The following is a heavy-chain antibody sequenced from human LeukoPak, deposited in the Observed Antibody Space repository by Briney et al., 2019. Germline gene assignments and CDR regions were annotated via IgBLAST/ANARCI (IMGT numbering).Heavy chain of an antibody. CDR2: ISSNSSYI. CDR3: ARDRAYNYDILTGYHRFDP. Sequence: GGSLRLSCAASGFTFSSYSMNWVRQAPGKGLEWVSSISSNSSYIFYADSVKGRFAISRDNAKNSLYLQMNSLRAEDTAVYYCARDRAYNYDILTGYHRFDPWGQGTLVTVSS. CDR1: GFTFSSYS. J-gene: IGHJ5*02. D-gene: IGHD3-9*01. V-gene: IGHV3-21*01.